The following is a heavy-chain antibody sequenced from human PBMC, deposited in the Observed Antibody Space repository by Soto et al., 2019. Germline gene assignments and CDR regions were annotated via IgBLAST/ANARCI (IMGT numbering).Heavy chain of an antibody. CDR3: ATDKGDSYGYGNY. Sequence: SVKVSCKASGFTFSNSAVQWVRQARGQRLEWIGWIVVGSGNTNYAQKFQERVTITRDMSTTTAYMELSSLRSVDTAVYYCATDKGDSYGYGNYWGQGTLVTVSS. D-gene: IGHD5-18*01. CDR1: GFTFSNSA. V-gene: IGHV1-58*01. CDR2: IVVGSGNT. J-gene: IGHJ4*02.